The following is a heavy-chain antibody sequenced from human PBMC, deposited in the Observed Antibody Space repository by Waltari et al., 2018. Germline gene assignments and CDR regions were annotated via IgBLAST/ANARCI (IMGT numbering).Heavy chain of an antibody. Sequence: GSWVHRSPDKGLEWIGHVHRSGRTNYNPSFASRAVVSLDTAMNQFSLRILSATAADTAIYYCARDLGRGLFLDSWGQGTLVTVSP. J-gene: IGHJ4*02. D-gene: IGHD2-15*01. CDR3: ARDLGRGLFLDS. V-gene: IGHV4-4*02. CDR2: VHRSGRT.